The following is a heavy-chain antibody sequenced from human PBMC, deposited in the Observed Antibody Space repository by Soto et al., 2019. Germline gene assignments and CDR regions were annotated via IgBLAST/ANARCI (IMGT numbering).Heavy chain of an antibody. CDR3: ARLLKYYDTNGVLEPYLYYPMDV. D-gene: IGHD3-22*01. Sequence: PGESLKISCMASGYNFSNYWVAWVRQMPGKGLEWMGIIYPGDSDARYSPSFQGRVTFSADKSIRTAYLQWKNLEASDTAVYYCARLLKYYDTNGVLEPYLYYPMDVWGQGTTVTVSS. J-gene: IGHJ6*02. V-gene: IGHV5-51*01. CDR2: IYPGDSDA. CDR1: GYNFSNYW.